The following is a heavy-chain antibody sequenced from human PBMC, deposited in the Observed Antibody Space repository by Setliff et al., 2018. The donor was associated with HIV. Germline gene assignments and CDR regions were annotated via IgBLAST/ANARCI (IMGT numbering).Heavy chain of an antibody. J-gene: IGHJ3*02. Sequence: ASETLSLTCVVSGYSISSGYYWGWIRQPPGKGLEWIGNIYYSGSTYYNPSLNSRVTISVDTSKNHFSLKLTSVTAADTAIYYCARVGHYFDAFDIWGQGTMVTVSS. CDR1: GYSISSGYY. D-gene: IGHD3-22*01. CDR2: IYYSGST. CDR3: ARVGHYFDAFDI. V-gene: IGHV4-38-2*01.